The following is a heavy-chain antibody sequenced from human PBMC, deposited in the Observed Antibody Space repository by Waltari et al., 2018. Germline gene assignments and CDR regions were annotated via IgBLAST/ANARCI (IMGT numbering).Heavy chain of an antibody. J-gene: IGHJ3*02. CDR2: IRFDGDT. Sequence: EVQLVESGGGLVRPGGSLRLSCPGSGIIVTNNFMTWVRQAPGKGLEWVSVIRFDGDTYYAASVEGRFTMSRDKSTNMVHLQMHSLRVEDTAVYFCARDYSDALDIWGQGTVVTVSS. V-gene: IGHV3-66*01. CDR3: ARDYSDALDI. CDR1: GIIVTNNF. D-gene: IGHD2-15*01.